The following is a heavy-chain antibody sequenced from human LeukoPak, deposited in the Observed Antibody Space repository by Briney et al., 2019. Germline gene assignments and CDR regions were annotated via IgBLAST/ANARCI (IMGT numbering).Heavy chain of an antibody. J-gene: IGHJ5*02. V-gene: IGHV4-59*08. CDR1: GGSISTYY. CDR3: ARQSLYSSSWHANNWFDP. Sequence: SETLSLTCTVSGGSISTYYWSWIRQPPGKGLEWIGYIYYSGSTNYNPSLKSRVTISVDTSKNQFSLKLSSVTAADTAVYYCARQSLYSSSWHANNWFDPWGQGTLVTVSS. D-gene: IGHD6-13*01. CDR2: IYYSGST.